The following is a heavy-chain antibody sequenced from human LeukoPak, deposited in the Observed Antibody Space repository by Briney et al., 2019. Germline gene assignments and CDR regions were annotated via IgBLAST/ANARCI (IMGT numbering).Heavy chain of an antibody. V-gene: IGHV4-39*01. CDR1: GGAISSDNYY. Sequence: PSETLSLTCTLSGGAISSDNYYLGLIRQPPGKGLEWIGSINYNGTTYYNPSLKSRVSISVDTSRTQFSLRLSSVTAADTAVYYCARLSDYWGQGTLVTVSS. CDR2: INYNGTT. CDR3: ARLSDY. J-gene: IGHJ4*02.